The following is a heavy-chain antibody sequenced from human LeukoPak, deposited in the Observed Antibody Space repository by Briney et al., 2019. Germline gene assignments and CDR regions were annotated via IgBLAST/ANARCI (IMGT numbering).Heavy chain of an antibody. Sequence: GGSLRLSCAAFGFTFSSYAMTWVRQAPGKGLEWISAVSYDITRTFYADSVKGRFAISRDNSRNTLFLQMNSLRADDTAVYYCARPGCGGNCYYCMDVWGKGTTVTVSS. D-gene: IGHD2-21*01. V-gene: IGHV3-23*01. CDR2: VSYDITRT. CDR1: GFTFSSYA. J-gene: IGHJ6*03. CDR3: ARPGCGGNCYYCMDV.